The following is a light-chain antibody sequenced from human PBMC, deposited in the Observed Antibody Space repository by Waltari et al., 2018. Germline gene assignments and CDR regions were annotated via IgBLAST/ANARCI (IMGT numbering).Light chain of an antibody. CDR3: SAWDYNLNAYV. CDR2: RDN. J-gene: IGLJ1*01. CDR1: SNNVCNQG. Sequence: QAGLTQPPSVSKGLRQTATLTCTGHSNNVCNQGAAWLKQPQGHPPNLLSDRDNARPSGISERFSASRSGNPASLTITGLQPEDEADYYCSAWDYNLNAYVFGTGTKVTVL. V-gene: IGLV10-54*04.